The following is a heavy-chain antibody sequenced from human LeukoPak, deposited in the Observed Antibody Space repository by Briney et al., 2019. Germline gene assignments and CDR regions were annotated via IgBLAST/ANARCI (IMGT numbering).Heavy chain of an antibody. V-gene: IGHV3-7*01. J-gene: IGHJ4*02. CDR1: GFTFSNYW. Sequence: GGSLRLSCAASGFTFSNYWMTWVRQAPGKGLEWVANIKQDGSERYYVDSVRGRFTISRDNAKNSVYLQVNSLRVEDTAMYYCVRDTGGSGGYPDYWGQGVLVTVSS. CDR3: VRDTGGSGGYPDY. CDR2: IKQDGSER. D-gene: IGHD1-26*01.